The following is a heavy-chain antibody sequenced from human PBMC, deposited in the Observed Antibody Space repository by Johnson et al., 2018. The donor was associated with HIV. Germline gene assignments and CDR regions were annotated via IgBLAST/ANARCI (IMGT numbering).Heavy chain of an antibody. CDR3: AGGALGAFDI. V-gene: IGHV3-20*04. CDR1: GFTVSSNY. J-gene: IGHJ3*02. CDR2: INWTGVRT. D-gene: IGHD3-3*02. Sequence: VQLVETGGGLIQPGGSLRLSCAASGFTVSSNYMSWVRQAPGKGLEWVSGINWTGVRTGYLASMKGRFTISRDNAKNALYLQMNSLGAEDTALYYCAGGALGAFDIRGQGTMVTVSS.